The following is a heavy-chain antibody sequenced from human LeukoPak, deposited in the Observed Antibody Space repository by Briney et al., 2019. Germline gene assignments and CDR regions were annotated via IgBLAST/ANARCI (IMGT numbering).Heavy chain of an antibody. J-gene: IGHJ4*02. D-gene: IGHD3-22*01. CDR1: GFTFSDYA. CDR2: ISGGSSGST. Sequence: GGSLRLSCAASGFTFSDYAMSWVRQAPGKGLEWLSVISGGSSGSTYYADSVKGRFTISRDNSKNTLYLQMNSLRAEDTAVYYCAENLGNYYDSSGYQPELDYWGQGTLVTVSS. CDR3: AENLGNYYDSSGYQPELDY. V-gene: IGHV3-23*01.